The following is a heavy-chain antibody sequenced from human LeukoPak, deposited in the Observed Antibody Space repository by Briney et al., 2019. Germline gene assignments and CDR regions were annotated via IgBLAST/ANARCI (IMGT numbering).Heavy chain of an antibody. CDR2: MSYSGST. Sequence: PSETLSLTCTVSGGSISSYYWSWIRQPPGKGLEWIGYMSYSGSTNYNPSLKSRVTISVNTSKNQFSLKLSSVTAADTAVYYCARGWAFDIWGQGTMVTVSS. CDR3: ARGWAFDI. V-gene: IGHV4-59*12. CDR1: GGSISSYY. J-gene: IGHJ3*02.